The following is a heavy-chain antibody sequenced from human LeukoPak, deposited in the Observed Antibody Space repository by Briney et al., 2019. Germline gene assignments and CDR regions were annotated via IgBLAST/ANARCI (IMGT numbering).Heavy chain of an antibody. D-gene: IGHD2-21*02. CDR2: ISGSGGST. J-gene: IGHJ4*02. CDR1: GFTFSSYA. CDR3: AKDRGDLPFDY. V-gene: IGHV3-23*01. Sequence: GGSLRLSCAASGFTFSSYAMSWVRQAPGKGLEWVSVISGSGGSTYYADSVKVRFTISRDNSKNTLYLQMNSLRAEDTAVYYCAKDRGDLPFDYWGQGTLVTVSS.